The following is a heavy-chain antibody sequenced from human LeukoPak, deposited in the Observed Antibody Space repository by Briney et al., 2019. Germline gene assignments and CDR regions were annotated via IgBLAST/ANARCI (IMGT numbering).Heavy chain of an antibody. CDR1: GFTFSDYY. CDR2: ISSGGNTL. CDR3: ARGSISVAAAGRIDY. J-gene: IGHJ4*02. V-gene: IGHV3-11*01. Sequence: PGGSLRLSCAASGFTFSDYYMNWIRQAPGKGLEWVSNISSGGNTLYYADSVKGRFTISRDNAKNSLYLQMNSLRAEDTAVYYCARGSISVAAAGRIDYWGQGTLVTVSA. D-gene: IGHD6-13*01.